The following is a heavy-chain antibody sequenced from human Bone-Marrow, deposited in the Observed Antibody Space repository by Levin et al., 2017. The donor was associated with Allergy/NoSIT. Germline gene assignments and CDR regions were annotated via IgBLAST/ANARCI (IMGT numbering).Heavy chain of an antibody. Sequence: GGSLRLSCAASGFTFSSYAMSWVRQAPGKGLEWVSAISGSGGSTYYADSVKGRFTISRDNSKNTLYLQMNSLRAEDTAVYYCAKPVIAVCFSYNWFDPWGQGTLVTVSS. CDR3: AKPVIAVCFSYNWFDP. CDR2: ISGSGGST. J-gene: IGHJ5*02. CDR1: GFTFSSYA. V-gene: IGHV3-23*01. D-gene: IGHD2-21*01.